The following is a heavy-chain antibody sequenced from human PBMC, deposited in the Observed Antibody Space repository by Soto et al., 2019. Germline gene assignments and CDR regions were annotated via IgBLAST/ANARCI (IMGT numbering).Heavy chain of an antibody. CDR3: ARNGERDLGLNYYFYYGMDV. CDR1: GYTLTTFF. D-gene: IGHD3-10*01. V-gene: IGHV1-46*01. CDR2: INPGYPAGRST. Sequence: ASVKVSCKASGYTLTTFFMHWVRQAPGQGLEWMGVINPGYPAGRSTTYAQKFQGRVTMTTETSTSTVYMELRSLRSDDTAMYYCARNGERDLGLNYYFYYGMDVWGQGTSVTVSS. J-gene: IGHJ6*02.